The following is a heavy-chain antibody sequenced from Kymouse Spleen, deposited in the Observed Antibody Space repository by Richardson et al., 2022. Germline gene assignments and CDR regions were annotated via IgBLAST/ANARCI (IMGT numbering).Heavy chain of an antibody. V-gene: IGHV3-30*18. Sequence: QVQLVESGGGVVQPGRSLRLSCAASGFTFSSYGMHWVRQAPGKGLEWVAVISYDGSNKYYADSVKGRFTISRDNSKNTLYLQMNSLRAEDTAVYYCAKDLYSSGWYYYYYGMDVWGQGTTVTVSS. CDR2: ISYDGSNK. J-gene: IGHJ6*02. CDR1: GFTFSSYG. D-gene: IGHD6-19*01. CDR3: AKDLYSSGWYYYYYGMDV.